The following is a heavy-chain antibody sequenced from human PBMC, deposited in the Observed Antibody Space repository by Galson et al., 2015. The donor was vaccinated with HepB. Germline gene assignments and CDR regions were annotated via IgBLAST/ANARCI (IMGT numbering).Heavy chain of an antibody. CDR3: ARRISLVRGIITKPDYYTAWTS. CDR2: INQDGSSK. Sequence: SLRLSCAASGFTFSSYWMNWVRQAPGKGLEWVAHINQDGSSKYYVDSVKGRFTISRDNAKDSVYLQLDSLRAEDTAVYYCARRISLVRGIITKPDYYTAWTSGAKGPRSPSP. V-gene: IGHV3-7*03. J-gene: IGHJ6*02. D-gene: IGHD3-10*01. CDR1: GFTFSSYW.